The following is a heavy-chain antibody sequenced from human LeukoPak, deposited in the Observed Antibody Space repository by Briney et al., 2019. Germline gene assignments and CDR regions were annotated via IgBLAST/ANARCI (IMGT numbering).Heavy chain of an antibody. Sequence: SGPTLVYPTQILTLTCSFSGFSLTPNGVGVAWLRQPPGKALEWLAVIYWNDHKRDTPSLENRLNITKDTSKNQVVLTMTNMDPADTATYFCAHRDKSFGVIKNENWFDPWGPGTPVTVSS. V-gene: IGHV2-5*01. CDR1: GFSLTPNGVG. CDR2: IYWNDHK. J-gene: IGHJ5*02. D-gene: IGHD3-3*01. CDR3: AHRDKSFGVIKNENWFDP.